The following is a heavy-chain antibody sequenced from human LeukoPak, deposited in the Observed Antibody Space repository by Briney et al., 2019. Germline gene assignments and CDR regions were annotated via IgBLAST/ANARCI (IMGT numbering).Heavy chain of an antibody. J-gene: IGHJ3*02. D-gene: IGHD5-24*01. CDR2: IYYSGST. V-gene: IGHV4-59*01. CDR3: ARGVVGWLQSDAFDI. Sequence: SETLSLTCAVSGGSFSGYYWSWIRQPPGKGLEWIGYIYYSGSTNYNPSLKSRVTISVDTSKNQFSLKLSSVTAADTAVYYCARGVVGWLQSDAFDIWGQGTMVTVSS. CDR1: GGSFSGYY.